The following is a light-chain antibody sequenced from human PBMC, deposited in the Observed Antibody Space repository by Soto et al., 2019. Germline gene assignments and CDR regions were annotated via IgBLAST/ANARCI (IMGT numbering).Light chain of an antibody. Sequence: QPVLTQPPSVSGAPGQRVTISCTGSNSNIGAGYDVHWYLQLPGTAPKLLVYSNNNRPSGVPDRFSGSKSGTSASLAITGLQAEDEADYYCAAWDDSLNGLVFGGGTKLTVL. J-gene: IGLJ2*01. CDR3: AAWDDSLNGLV. CDR1: NSNIGAGYD. V-gene: IGLV1-40*01. CDR2: SNN.